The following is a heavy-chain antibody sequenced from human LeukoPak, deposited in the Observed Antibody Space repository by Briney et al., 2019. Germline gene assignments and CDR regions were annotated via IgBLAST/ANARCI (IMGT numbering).Heavy chain of an antibody. D-gene: IGHD6-13*01. Sequence: GESLKISCKGSGYSFTSYWIGWVRQMHGKGLEWMGIIYPGDSDTRYSPSFQGQVTISADKSISPAYLQWSSLKASDTAMYYCARGGSWSFYYFDYWGQGTLVTVSS. J-gene: IGHJ4*02. CDR3: ARGGSWSFYYFDY. CDR2: IYPGDSDT. V-gene: IGHV5-51*01. CDR1: GYSFTSYW.